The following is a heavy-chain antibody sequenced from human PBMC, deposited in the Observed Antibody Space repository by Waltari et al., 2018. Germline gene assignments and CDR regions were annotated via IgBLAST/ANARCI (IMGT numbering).Heavy chain of an antibody. D-gene: IGHD5-12*01. V-gene: IGHV4-4*02. J-gene: IGHJ3*02. Sequence: QVQLQESGPGLVKPSGTLSLTCAVSGGSTSSSNWWSWVRQPPGKGLEWIGEIYHSGSTNYNPSLKSRVTLSVDKSKNQFSLRLSSVTAADTAVYYCAARGGRGFDYDHAFDIWGQGTMVTVSS. CDR3: AARGGRGFDYDHAFDI. CDR1: GGSTSSSNW. CDR2: IYHSGST.